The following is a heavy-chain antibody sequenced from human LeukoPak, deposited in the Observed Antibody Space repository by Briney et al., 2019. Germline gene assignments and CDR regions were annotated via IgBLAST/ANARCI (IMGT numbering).Heavy chain of an antibody. V-gene: IGHV3-21*01. CDR1: GFTFSSHS. Sequence: GGSLRLSCAASGFTFSSHSMNWVRQAPGKGLEWVASISSNSIYIYYADSVKGRFTISRDNAKNSLYLQMNSLRAEDTAVYYCARGYNNYGYVFDIWGQGTVVTVSS. CDR3: ARGYNNYGYVFDI. D-gene: IGHD4-11*01. CDR2: ISSNSIYI. J-gene: IGHJ3*02.